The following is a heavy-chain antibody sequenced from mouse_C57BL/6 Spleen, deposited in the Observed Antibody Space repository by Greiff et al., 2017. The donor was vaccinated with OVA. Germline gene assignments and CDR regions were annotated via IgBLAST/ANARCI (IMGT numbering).Heavy chain of an antibody. CDR3: ARGDYGSGDLAY. J-gene: IGHJ3*01. CDR1: GYTFTSSW. CDR2: IAPNSGGT. D-gene: IGHD1-1*01. Sequence: QVQLQQPGAELVKPGASVQLSCKASGYTFTSSWMHWVTQRPGRGLEWIGRIAPNSGGTTYNAKFKSKATLTVDKPSSTAYMQLSSLTSEDSAVYYCARGDYGSGDLAYWGQGTLVTVSA. V-gene: IGHV1-72*01.